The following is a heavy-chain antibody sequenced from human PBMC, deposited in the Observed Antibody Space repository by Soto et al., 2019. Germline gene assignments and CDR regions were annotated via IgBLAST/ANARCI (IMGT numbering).Heavy chain of an antibody. D-gene: IGHD2-2*01. Sequence: GESLKISCKGSGYSFTSYWIGWVRQMPGKGLEWIGIIYPGDSDTRYSPSFQGQVTISADKSISTAYLQWSSLKASDTAMYYCARHSYCSSTSCYDFGMDVGGQGTTVTVSS. V-gene: IGHV5-51*01. CDR3: ARHSYCSSTSCYDFGMDV. J-gene: IGHJ6*02. CDR2: IYPGDSDT. CDR1: GYSFTSYW.